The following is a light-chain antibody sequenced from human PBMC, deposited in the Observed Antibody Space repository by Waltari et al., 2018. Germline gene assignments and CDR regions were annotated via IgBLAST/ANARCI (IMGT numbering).Light chain of an antibody. CDR1: STNIGTNP. Sequence: QSVLTQPPSASGTPGQRVSISCSGSSTNIGTNPVNWYQQLPGTAPKLLIYTNNQRPSGVPDRFSASKAGTSASLAISGLQSEDEADYFCAAWDDGLNGHVVFGGGTKLTVL. V-gene: IGLV1-44*01. J-gene: IGLJ2*01. CDR2: TNN. CDR3: AAWDDGLNGHVV.